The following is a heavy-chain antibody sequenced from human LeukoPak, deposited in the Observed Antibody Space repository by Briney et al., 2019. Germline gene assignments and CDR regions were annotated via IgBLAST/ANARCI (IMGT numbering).Heavy chain of an antibody. Sequence: GGSLRLSCAASGFTFSSYAMSWVRQAPGKGLEWVSAMSGSGGSTYYADSVKGRFTMSRDNSKNTLYLQMNSLRAEDTAVYYCAKHNYDILTGYYPRIDYWGQGPLVTVSS. D-gene: IGHD3-9*01. CDR2: MSGSGGST. J-gene: IGHJ4*02. CDR3: AKHNYDILTGYYPRIDY. CDR1: GFTFSSYA. V-gene: IGHV3-23*01.